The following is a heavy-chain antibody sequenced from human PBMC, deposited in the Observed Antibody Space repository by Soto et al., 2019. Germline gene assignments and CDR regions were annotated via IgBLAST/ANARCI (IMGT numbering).Heavy chain of an antibody. CDR3: ARVCRTYYDILNGYRHTYYFDY. J-gene: IGHJ4*02. V-gene: IGHV4-38-2*01. D-gene: IGHD3-9*01. CDR1: GYSISSGYY. Sequence: SETLSLTCAVSGYSISSGYYWGWIRQPPGKGLEWIGSIYHSGSTYYNPSLKSRVTISVDTSKNQFSLKLSSVTAADTAVYYCARVCRTYYDILNGYRHTYYFDYWGQGPLVTVYS. CDR2: IYHSGST.